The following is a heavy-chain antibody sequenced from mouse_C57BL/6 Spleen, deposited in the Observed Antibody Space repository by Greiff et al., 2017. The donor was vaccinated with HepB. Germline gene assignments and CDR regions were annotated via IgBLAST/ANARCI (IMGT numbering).Heavy chain of an antibody. D-gene: IGHD1-2*01. Sequence: EVKLVESGPGMVKPSQSLSLTCTVTGYSITSGYDWHWIRHFPGNKLEWMGYISYSGSTNYNPSLKSRISITHDTSKNHFFLKLNSVTTEDTATYYCAREGYYGSYFDYWGQGTTLTVSS. V-gene: IGHV3-1*01. J-gene: IGHJ2*01. CDR1: GYSITSGYD. CDR2: ISYSGST. CDR3: AREGYYGSYFDY.